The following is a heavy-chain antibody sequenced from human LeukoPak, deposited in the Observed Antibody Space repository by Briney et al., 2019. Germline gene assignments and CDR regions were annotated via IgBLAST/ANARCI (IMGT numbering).Heavy chain of an antibody. CDR1: GFTFSSYG. CDR3: AKNRASRASPPDFDF. J-gene: IGHJ4*02. Sequence: GGSLRLSCAAFGFTFSSYGMHWGRQTPAKGQERGAFIRHDGSYQQYADSVKGRFTVSSANSEDMVYLQMNSTRTDDTAVYYCAKNRASRASPPDFDFWRQGPLATVSS. V-gene: IGHV3-30*02. D-gene: IGHD1-14*01. CDR2: IRHDGSYQ.